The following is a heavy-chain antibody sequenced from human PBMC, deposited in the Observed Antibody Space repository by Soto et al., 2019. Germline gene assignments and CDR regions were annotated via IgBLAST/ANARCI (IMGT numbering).Heavy chain of an antibody. V-gene: IGHV3-23*01. CDR1: GFTFSSYA. CDR3: AKDSFGDDYGESGAWYFDL. D-gene: IGHD4-17*01. CDR2: ISGSGGST. J-gene: IGHJ2*01. Sequence: GGSLRLSCAASGFTFSSYAMSWVRQAPGKGLEWVSAISGSGGSTYYADSVKGRFTISRDNSKNTLYLQMNSLRAEDTAVYYCAKDSFGDDYGESGAWYFDLWGRGTLVTVSS.